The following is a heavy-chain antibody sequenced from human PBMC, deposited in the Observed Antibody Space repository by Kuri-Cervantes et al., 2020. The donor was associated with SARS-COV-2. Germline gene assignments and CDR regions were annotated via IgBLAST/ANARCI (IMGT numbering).Heavy chain of an antibody. CDR2: INSDGSST. CDR3: ARDRESWQQLVPNLFDY. D-gene: IGHD6-13*01. J-gene: IGHJ4*02. V-gene: IGHV3-74*01. CDR1: GFTFSSYW. Sequence: GGSLRLSCAASGFTFSSYWMHWVRQAPGKGLVWVSRINSDGSSTSYADSVKGRFTISRDNAKNTLYLQMNGLRAEDTAVYYCARDRESWQQLVPNLFDYWGQGTLVTVSS.